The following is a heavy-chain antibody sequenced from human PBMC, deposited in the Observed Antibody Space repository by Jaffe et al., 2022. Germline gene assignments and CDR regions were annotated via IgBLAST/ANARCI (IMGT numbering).Heavy chain of an antibody. CDR1: GFTFSSYA. Sequence: EVQLLESGGGLVQPGGSLRLSCAASGFTFSSYAMSWVRQAPGKGLEWVSAISGSGGSTYYADSVKGRFTISRDNSKNTLYLQMNSLRAEDTAVYYCAKSPVATEKYYYYYYMDVWGKGTTVTVSS. J-gene: IGHJ6*03. CDR3: AKSPVATEKYYYYYYMDV. D-gene: IGHD5-12*01. V-gene: IGHV3-23*01. CDR2: ISGSGGST.